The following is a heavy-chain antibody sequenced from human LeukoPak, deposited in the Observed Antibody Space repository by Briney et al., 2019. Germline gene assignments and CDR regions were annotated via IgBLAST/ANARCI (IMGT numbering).Heavy chain of an antibody. CDR1: GYTFTRHY. CDR2: INPSGGST. CDR3: ARGPLGELSLYDY. Sequence: GASVKVSCKASGYTFTRHYMHWVRQAPGQGLEWMGIINPSGGSTNYAQKFQGRVTMTRDTSTSTVYMELSSLRSEDMAVYYCARGPLGELSLYDYWGQGTLVTVSS. D-gene: IGHD3-16*02. V-gene: IGHV1-46*01. J-gene: IGHJ4*02.